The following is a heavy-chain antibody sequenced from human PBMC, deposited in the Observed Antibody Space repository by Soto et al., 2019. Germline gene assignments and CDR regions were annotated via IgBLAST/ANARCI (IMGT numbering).Heavy chain of an antibody. Sequence: ASVKVSCKASGNTFTSFYIHWVRQAPGQGLEWMGWNSAYEGNTNSAQKLPGRVTMTTDTSTSTAYMELRSLRSDDTAVYYCARSTDILTGPAPFDPWGQGTLVTVS. V-gene: IGHV1-18*04. CDR2: NSAYEGNT. D-gene: IGHD3-9*01. CDR1: GNTFTSFY. J-gene: IGHJ5*02. CDR3: ARSTDILTGPAPFDP.